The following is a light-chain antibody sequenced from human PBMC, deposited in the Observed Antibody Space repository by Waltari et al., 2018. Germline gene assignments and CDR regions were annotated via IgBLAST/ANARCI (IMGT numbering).Light chain of an antibody. CDR3: QAWDSSTGV. CDR1: KLGDKY. Sequence: SYELTQPPLVSVSPGQTASITCSGDKLGDKYACWYQQKPGQSPVLVIYQDSKRPAGIPEGFSGSNAGNTATLTISGTQAMDEADYYCQAWDSSTGVFGGGTKLTVL. CDR2: QDS. J-gene: IGLJ2*01. V-gene: IGLV3-1*01.